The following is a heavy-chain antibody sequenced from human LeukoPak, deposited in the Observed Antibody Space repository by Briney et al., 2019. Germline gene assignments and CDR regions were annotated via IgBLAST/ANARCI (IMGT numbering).Heavy chain of an antibody. J-gene: IGHJ6*03. CDR1: GYTFTSYG. D-gene: IGHD1-26*01. V-gene: IGHV1-18*01. CDR3: ARDREGAIGFVHYYYMDV. CDR2: ISAYNGNT. Sequence: ASVKVSCKASGYTFTSYGISWVRQAPGQGLEWMGWISAYNGNTNYAQKLQGRVTMTTDTSTSTAYMELRSLRSDDTVVYYCARDREGAIGFVHYYYMDVWGKGTTVTVSS.